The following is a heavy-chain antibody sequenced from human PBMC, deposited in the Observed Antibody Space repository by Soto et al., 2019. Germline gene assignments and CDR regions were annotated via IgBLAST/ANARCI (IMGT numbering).Heavy chain of an antibody. J-gene: IGHJ5*02. CDR3: ARGRAYAVPRRVWFDP. D-gene: IGHD2-8*01. Sequence: SETLSLTCAVYGGSFSGYYWSWIRQPPGKGLEWIGEINHSGSTNYNPSLKSRVTISVDTSKNQFSLKLSSVTAADTAVYYCARGRAYAVPRRVWFDPWGQGTLVTVSS. V-gene: IGHV4-34*01. CDR1: GGSFSGYY. CDR2: INHSGST.